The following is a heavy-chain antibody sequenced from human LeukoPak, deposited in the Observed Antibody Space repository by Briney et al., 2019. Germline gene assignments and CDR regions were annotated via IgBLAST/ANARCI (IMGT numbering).Heavy chain of an antibody. CDR3: ARGLYDSSGYLFDY. J-gene: IGHJ4*02. V-gene: IGHV4-31*03. CDR1: GGSISSGGYY. CDR2: IYYSGST. D-gene: IGHD3-22*01. Sequence: SETLSLTCTVSGGSISSGGYYWSWLRQHPGKGLEWIGYIYYSGSTYYNPSLKSRVTISVDTSKNQFSLKLSSVTAADTAVYYCARGLYDSSGYLFDYWGQGTLVTVSS.